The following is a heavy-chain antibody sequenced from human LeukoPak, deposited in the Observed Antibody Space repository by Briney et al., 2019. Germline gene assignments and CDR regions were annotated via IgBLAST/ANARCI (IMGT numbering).Heavy chain of an antibody. CDR2: IYPGDSDT. Sequence: KRGESLKISCKGSGYSFTSYWIGWERQMPGKGLEWMGIIYPGDSDTRYSPSFQGQVTISADKSISTAYLQWSSLKASDTAMYYCATLSSGYSYGLNYFDYWGQGTLVTVSS. J-gene: IGHJ4*02. CDR1: GYSFTSYW. D-gene: IGHD5-18*01. V-gene: IGHV5-51*01. CDR3: ATLSSGYSYGLNYFDY.